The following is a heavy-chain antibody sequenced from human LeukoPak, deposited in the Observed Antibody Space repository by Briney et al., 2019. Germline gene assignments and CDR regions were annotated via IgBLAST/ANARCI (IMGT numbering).Heavy chain of an antibody. D-gene: IGHD3-10*01. CDR1: GGSISDFH. CDR3: ARDGNTYGPDFDY. CDR2: VNINEGP. V-gene: IGHV4-4*07. Sequence: PSETLSLICTVSGGSISDFHWSWIRQPAGKGLEWIGHVNINEGPKYNPSLRSRVIMSTDTSRNQYSLELTSVTAADTAVYYCARDGNTYGPDFDYWGQGTLVTVSS. J-gene: IGHJ4*02.